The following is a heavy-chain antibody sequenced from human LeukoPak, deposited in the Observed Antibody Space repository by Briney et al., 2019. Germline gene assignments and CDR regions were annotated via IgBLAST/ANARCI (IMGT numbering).Heavy chain of an antibody. CDR1: GFTFRSHA. CDR3: VKDYQVGNSPAFGDC. CDR2: LIENGATT. D-gene: IGHD2-21*01. V-gene: IGHV3-23*01. J-gene: IGHJ4*02. Sequence: GGSLRLSCAASGFTFRSHAMSWVRQAPGKGLQFVSGLIENGATTYYADSVKGRFTISRDNSRGTVYLQMTSLRAEDTAVYYRVKDYQVGNSPAFGDCWGQGTLVTVSS.